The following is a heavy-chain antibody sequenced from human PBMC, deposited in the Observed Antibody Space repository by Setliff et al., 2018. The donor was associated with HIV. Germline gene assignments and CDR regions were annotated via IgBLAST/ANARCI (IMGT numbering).Heavy chain of an antibody. Sequence: SVKVSCKASGDTFSNYAISWVRQAPGQGLEWMGGIIPIFGTASHAQKFQGRVTITADKSTSTAYMELSSLTSEDTAVYYCARPSVRMARNWYDFGYWGQGTLVTVSS. CDR3: ARPSVRMARNWYDFGY. D-gene: IGHD1-1*01. CDR1: GDTFSNYA. V-gene: IGHV1-69*06. CDR2: IIPIFGTA. J-gene: IGHJ4*02.